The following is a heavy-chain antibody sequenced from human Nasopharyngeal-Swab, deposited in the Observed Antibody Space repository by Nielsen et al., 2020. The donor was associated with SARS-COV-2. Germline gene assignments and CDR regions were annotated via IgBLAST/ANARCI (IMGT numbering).Heavy chain of an antibody. Sequence: GSLRLSCTVSGGSVSSGSYYWSWIRQPPGKGLEWIGYIYYSGSTNYNPSLKSRVTISVDTSKNQFSLKLSSVTAADTAVYYCARGFSALLWFGELFKSYGMDVWGQGTTVTVSS. D-gene: IGHD3-10*01. V-gene: IGHV4-61*01. J-gene: IGHJ6*02. CDR1: GGSVSSGSYY. CDR2: IYYSGST. CDR3: ARGFSALLWFGELFKSYGMDV.